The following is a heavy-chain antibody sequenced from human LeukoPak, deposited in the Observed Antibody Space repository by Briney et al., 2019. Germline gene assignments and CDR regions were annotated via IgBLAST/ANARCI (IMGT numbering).Heavy chain of an antibody. D-gene: IGHD3-16*01. J-gene: IGHJ5*02. CDR1: GGSNNSYY. CDR2: IFSSGNT. CDR3: ARSPHRLIGHWFDP. V-gene: IGHV4-4*07. Sequence: SETLSLTCTVSGGSNNSYYWSWIRQPAGKGLEWIGRIFSSGNTIYNPSLQSRVTMSVDASKNQFSLRLNSVTAADTAVYYCARSPHRLIGHWFDPWGQGTLVTVSS.